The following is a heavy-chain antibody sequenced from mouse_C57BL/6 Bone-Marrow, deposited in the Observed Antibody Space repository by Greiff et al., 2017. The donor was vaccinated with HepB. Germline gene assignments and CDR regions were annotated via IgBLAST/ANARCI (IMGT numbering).Heavy chain of an antibody. Sequence: QVQLQQPGAELVKPGASVKVSCKASGYTFTSYWMHWVKQRPGQGLEWIGRINPSDSDTNYNQKFKGKATLTVDKSSSTAYMQLSSLTSEDSAVYYCAIGDYYGSSYGWYFDVWGTGTTVTVSS. CDR1: GYTFTSYW. CDR3: AIGDYYGSSYGWYFDV. J-gene: IGHJ1*03. D-gene: IGHD1-1*01. V-gene: IGHV1-74*01. CDR2: INPSDSDT.